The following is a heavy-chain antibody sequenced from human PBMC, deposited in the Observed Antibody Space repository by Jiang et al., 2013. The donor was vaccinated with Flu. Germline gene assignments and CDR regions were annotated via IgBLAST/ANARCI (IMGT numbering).Heavy chain of an antibody. V-gene: IGHV3-49*03. CDR1: TFGDYA. CDR3: TRVTENYYDSSGYSLDAFDI. CDR2: IRSKAYGGTT. J-gene: IGHJ3*02. Sequence: TFGDYAMSWFRQAPGKGLEWVGFIRSKAYGGTTEYAASVKGRFTISRDDSKSIAYLQMNSLKTEDTAVYYCTRVTENYYDSSGYSLDAFDIWGQGTMVTVSS. D-gene: IGHD3-22*01.